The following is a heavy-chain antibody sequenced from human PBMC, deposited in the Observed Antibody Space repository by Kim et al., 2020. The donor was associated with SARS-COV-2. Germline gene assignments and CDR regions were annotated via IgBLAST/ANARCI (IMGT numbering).Heavy chain of an antibody. D-gene: IGHD6-13*01. Sequence: GGSLRLSCAASGFTFSNAWMSWVRQAPGKGLEWVGRIKSKTDGGTTDYAAPVKGRFTISRDDSKNTLYLQMNSLKTEDTAVYFCTTAPGVAAAGDAFDIWGQGTMVTVSS. V-gene: IGHV3-15*01. CDR3: TTAPGVAAAGDAFDI. CDR2: IKSKTDGGTT. CDR1: GFTFSNAW. J-gene: IGHJ3*02.